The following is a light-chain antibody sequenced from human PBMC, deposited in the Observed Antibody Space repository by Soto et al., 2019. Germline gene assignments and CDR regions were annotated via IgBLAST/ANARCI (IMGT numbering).Light chain of an antibody. V-gene: IGLV1-44*01. CDR3: GTSDDTVYV. CDR2: TNS. Sequence: QSVLTQPPSVSGTPGQRVTISCSGGNSNIGRNPVSWYQEFPGTAPKLLISTNSRRPSWVPDRFSGSKSGTSASLAISGLRSEVEAVYYCGTSDDTVYVFGSGTKLTVL. J-gene: IGLJ1*01. CDR1: NSNIGRNP.